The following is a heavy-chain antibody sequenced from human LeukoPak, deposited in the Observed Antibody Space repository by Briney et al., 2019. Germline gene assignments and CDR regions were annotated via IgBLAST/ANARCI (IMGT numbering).Heavy chain of an antibody. V-gene: IGHV3-33*01. J-gene: IGHJ4*02. CDR1: GFTFSSYG. Sequence: GGSLRLSCAASGFTFSSYGMHWVRQAPGKGLEWVAVIWCDGSNKYYSDSVKGRFTISRDNSKNTLYLKMNSLIAYDTAVYYCATDLGGGYGIFDYWGQGTLVTLSS. CDR3: ATDLGGGYGIFDY. CDR2: IWCDGSNK. D-gene: IGHD5-12*01.